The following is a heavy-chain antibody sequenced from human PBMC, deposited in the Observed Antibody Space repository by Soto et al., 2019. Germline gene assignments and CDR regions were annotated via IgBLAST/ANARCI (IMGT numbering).Heavy chain of an antibody. V-gene: IGHV1-46*03. D-gene: IGHD6-25*01. CDR1: GYTFTSYY. Sequence: ASVKVSCKASGYTFTSYYMHWVRQAPGQGREWMGIINPSGGSTSYAQKFQGRVTMTRDTSTSTVYMELSSLRSEDTAVYYCARPPSRRPYYYGMDVWGQGTTVTVSS. CDR3: ARPPSRRPYYYGMDV. J-gene: IGHJ6*02. CDR2: INPSGGST.